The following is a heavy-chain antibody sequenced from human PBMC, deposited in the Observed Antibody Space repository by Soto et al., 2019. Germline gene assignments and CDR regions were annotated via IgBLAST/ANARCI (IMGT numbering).Heavy chain of an antibody. CDR3: ARAPIPNWNYYGMDV. Sequence: LSLTCTVSGGSVNSGGYHWSWIRQHPGKGLEWIGDIYYSGSTYYNPSLKSRVTISIDTSTNHFSLHLSALTAADTAVYYCARAPIPNWNYYGMDVWGQGTTVTVS. V-gene: IGHV4-31*03. D-gene: IGHD1-1*01. CDR2: IYYSGST. CDR1: GGSVNSGGYH. J-gene: IGHJ6*02.